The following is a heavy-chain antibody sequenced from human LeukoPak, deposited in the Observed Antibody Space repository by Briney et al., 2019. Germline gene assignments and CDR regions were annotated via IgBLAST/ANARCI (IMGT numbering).Heavy chain of an antibody. CDR2: ISYDGSNK. Sequence: PGRSLRLSCAASGFTFSSYGMHWVRQALGKGLEWVAVISYDGSNKYYADSVRGRFTISRDNSKNTLYLQMNSLRAEDTAVYYCAKDSSMFDYWGQGTLVTVSS. CDR1: GFTFSSYG. V-gene: IGHV3-30*18. CDR3: AKDSSMFDY. J-gene: IGHJ4*02.